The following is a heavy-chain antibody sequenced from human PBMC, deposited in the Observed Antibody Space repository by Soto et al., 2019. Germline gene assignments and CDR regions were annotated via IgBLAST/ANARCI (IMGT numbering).Heavy chain of an antibody. J-gene: IGHJ6*02. V-gene: IGHV1-69*13. CDR1: GGTFSSYA. CDR3: ARDLRHNYDFWSGYHRLTYYYYGMDV. CDR2: IIPIFGTA. D-gene: IGHD3-3*01. Sequence: ASVKVSCKASGGTFSSYAISWVRQAPGQGLEWMGGIIPIFGTANYAQKFRGRVTITADESTSTAYMELSSLRSEDTAVYYCARDLRHNYDFWSGYHRLTYYYYGMDVWGQGTTVTVSS.